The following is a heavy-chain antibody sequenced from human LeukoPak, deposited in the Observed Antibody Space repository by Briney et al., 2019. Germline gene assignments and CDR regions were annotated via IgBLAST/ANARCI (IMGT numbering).Heavy chain of an antibody. CDR1: GFTFNNYA. CDR2: ISATSTTI. D-gene: IGHD2-21*02. Sequence: GGSLKLSCAASGFTFNNYAMSWVRQAPGKRLEWASGISATSTTINYADPVKGRFTISRDNSKNTLYLQMNNLRAEDTAVYYCAKRLGDPRAFDYWGQGTLVTVSS. J-gene: IGHJ4*02. V-gene: IGHV3-23*01. CDR3: AKRLGDPRAFDY.